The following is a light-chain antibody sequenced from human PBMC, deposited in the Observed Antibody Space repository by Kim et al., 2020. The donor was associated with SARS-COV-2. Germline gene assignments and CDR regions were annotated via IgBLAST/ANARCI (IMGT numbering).Light chain of an antibody. CDR1: QRINNDY. V-gene: IGKV3-20*01. Sequence: IVLTQSPGTLSLSPGEGVTLSCRASQRINNDYVAWYQQRPGQSPKLLVYGASTRASGVSDRFSGSGSGTDFTLTISRLEPEDSAVYHCQQYGSSWTLGQGTKVDIK. CDR2: GAS. J-gene: IGKJ1*01. CDR3: QQYGSSWT.